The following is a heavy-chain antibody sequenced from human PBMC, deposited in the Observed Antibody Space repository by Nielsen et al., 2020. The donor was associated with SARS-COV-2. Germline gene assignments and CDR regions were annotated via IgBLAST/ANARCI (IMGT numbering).Heavy chain of an antibody. V-gene: IGHV6-1*01. J-gene: IGHJ5*02. CDR1: GDSVSSSSAA. CDR3: ARGLSAGKVSATNWFDP. CDR2: TYYRSKWYN. D-gene: IGHD6-13*01. Sequence: SETLSLTCAISGDSVSSSSAAWNWIRQSPSRGLEWLGRTYYRSKWYNDYAVSVKSRITINPDTSKNQFSLQLNSVTPEDTAVYYCARGLSAGKVSATNWFDPWGQGTLVTVSS.